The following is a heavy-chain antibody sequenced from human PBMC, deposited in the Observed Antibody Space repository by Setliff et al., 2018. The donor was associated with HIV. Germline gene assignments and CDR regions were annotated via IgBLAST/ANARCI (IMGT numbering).Heavy chain of an antibody. J-gene: IGHJ6*03. Sequence: SETLSLTCTFSGVTSGDYYWGWIRQSPGKGLEWIGFIHHSGSTNYNPSLESRVTISLDTANNHFSLNLRSVTAADTAVYYCSRQQLDGFRYKYYYMDVWGKGTTVTVSS. CDR1: GVTSGDYY. V-gene: IGHV4-61*03. D-gene: IGHD6-13*01. CDR3: SRQQLDGFRYKYYYMDV. CDR2: IHHSGST.